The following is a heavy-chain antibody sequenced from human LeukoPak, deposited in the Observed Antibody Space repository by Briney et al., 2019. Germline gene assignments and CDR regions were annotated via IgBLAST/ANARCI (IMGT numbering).Heavy chain of an antibody. V-gene: IGHV5-51*01. CDR2: IYPDDSDT. Sequence: GESLKISCKGSGYSFISYWIGWVRQMPGKGLEWMGAIYPDDSDTRYSPSFKGQVTISADKSINTAYLQWTSLEASDTAVYYCARHPYNWKSEFDYWGQGTLVTVSS. CDR3: ARHPYNWKSEFDY. CDR1: GYSFISYW. J-gene: IGHJ4*02. D-gene: IGHD1-1*01.